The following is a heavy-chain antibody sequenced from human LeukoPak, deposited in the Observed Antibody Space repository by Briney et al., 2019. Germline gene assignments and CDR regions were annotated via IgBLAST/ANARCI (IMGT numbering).Heavy chain of an antibody. V-gene: IGHV4-4*02. Sequence: SETLSLTCAVSGGSINSSNWWSWVRQPPGKGLEWIGQIFHSGSANYNPSLKSRVTMSVDKSNNQFSLRLSSVTAADTAVYYYARDRNSNLRLGFWGQGALVTVSS. D-gene: IGHD5-12*01. CDR2: IFHSGSA. J-gene: IGHJ4*02. CDR3: ARDRNSNLRLGF. CDR1: GGSINSSNW.